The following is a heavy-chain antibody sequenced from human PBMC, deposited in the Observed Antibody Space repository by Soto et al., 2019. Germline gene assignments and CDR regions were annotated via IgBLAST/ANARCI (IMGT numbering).Heavy chain of an antibody. J-gene: IGHJ6*02. Sequence: VQLVQSGAEIKMPGASVKVSCKTSGYSFTAYYMHWVRQAPGQGLEWMGWVNLYRGVTKIAQKFQGRVTMTGDKSISTAYMELSGLTSDDTAGYYCARDIAVAGIRGGVDVWGQGTTVTVSS. CDR3: ARDIAVAGIRGGVDV. CDR2: VNLYRGVT. V-gene: IGHV1-2*02. CDR1: GYSFTAYY. D-gene: IGHD6-19*01.